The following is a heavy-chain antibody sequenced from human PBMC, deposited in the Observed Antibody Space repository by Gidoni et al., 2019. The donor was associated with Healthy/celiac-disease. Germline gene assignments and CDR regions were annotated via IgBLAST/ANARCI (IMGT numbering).Heavy chain of an antibody. CDR2: INPNSGGT. CDR1: GYTFTGYY. D-gene: IGHD3-3*01. V-gene: IGHV1-2*02. CDR3: ARVTGPIRFHDY. Sequence: QVQLVQSGAEVKKPGAPVKVSCKASGYTFTGYYMHWVRPAPGQGLEWMGWINPNSGGTNYAQKYQGRVTMTRDTAISTAYMELSRLRSDETAVYYCARVTGPIRFHDYWGQGTLVTVSS. J-gene: IGHJ4*02.